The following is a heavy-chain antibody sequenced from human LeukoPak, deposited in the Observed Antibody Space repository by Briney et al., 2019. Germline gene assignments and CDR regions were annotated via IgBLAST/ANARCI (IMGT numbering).Heavy chain of an antibody. CDR3: ARAWLRRKYYYYMDV. J-gene: IGHJ6*03. D-gene: IGHD5-12*01. V-gene: IGHV1-18*01. CDR1: GYTFANFG. CDR2: ISVYNGNT. Sequence: ASVKVSCKASGYTFANFGITWVRQAPGQGLEWMGWISVYNGNTNYAQKSQGRVTMTTDTSTSTAYMEVRSLRSDDTAVYYCARAWLRRKYYYYMDVWGKGTTVTVSS.